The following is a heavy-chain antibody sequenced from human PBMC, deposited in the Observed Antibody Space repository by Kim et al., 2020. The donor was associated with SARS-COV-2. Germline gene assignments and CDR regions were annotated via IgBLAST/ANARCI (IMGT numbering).Heavy chain of an antibody. J-gene: IGHJ4*02. CDR3: ARGSVRGVLDY. Sequence: GGSLRLSCAATGFTFSSYWMHWVRQAPGKGLVWVSRINSDGSSTSYADSVKGRFTISRDNAKNTLYLQMNSLRAEDTAVYYCARGSVRGVLDYWGQGTLVTVSS. CDR2: INSDGSST. CDR1: GFTFSSYW. V-gene: IGHV3-74*01. D-gene: IGHD3-10*01.